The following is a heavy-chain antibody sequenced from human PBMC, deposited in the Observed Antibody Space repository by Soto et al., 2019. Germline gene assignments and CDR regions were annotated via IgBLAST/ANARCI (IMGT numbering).Heavy chain of an antibody. CDR3: ARDLSVVFDY. J-gene: IGHJ4*02. CDR2: ITDSGAAS. V-gene: IGHV3-23*01. Sequence: VGSLRLSCTASGFTFNKYAMSWVRQAPGKGLEWVSAITDSGAASHYADSVKGRFTVSRDNSKSTLYLQMNSLRADDTAVYYCARDLSVVFDYWGQGTLVTVSS. CDR1: GFTFNKYA. D-gene: IGHD2-15*01.